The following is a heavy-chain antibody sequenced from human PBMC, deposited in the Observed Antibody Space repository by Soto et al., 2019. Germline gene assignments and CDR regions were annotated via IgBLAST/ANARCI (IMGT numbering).Heavy chain of an antibody. CDR2: ISGSGGST. Sequence: GGSLRLSCAASGFTFSSYAMSWVRQAPGKGLEWFSAISGSGGSTYYADSVKGRFTISRDNSKNALYLQMNSLRAEDTAVYYCAKGLRGYIRYGMDVWGQGTTVTVSS. J-gene: IGHJ6*02. V-gene: IGHV3-23*01. CDR1: GFTFSSYA. CDR3: AKGLRGYIRYGMDV. D-gene: IGHD6-13*01.